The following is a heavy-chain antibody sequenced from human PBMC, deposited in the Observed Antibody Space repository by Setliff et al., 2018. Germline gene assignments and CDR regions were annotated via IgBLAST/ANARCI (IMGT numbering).Heavy chain of an antibody. D-gene: IGHD3-10*01. Sequence: LRLSCTASGFSYSNCWVSWVHQAPGKGLEWLASINPHASEKYYVDSVKGRFTISRDNAKNSLSLQMNSLRTEDTAVYYCFGAGTCSYWGQGTLVTVSS. CDR2: INPHASEK. CDR3: FGAGTCSY. J-gene: IGHJ4*02. V-gene: IGHV3-7*01. CDR1: GFSYSNCW.